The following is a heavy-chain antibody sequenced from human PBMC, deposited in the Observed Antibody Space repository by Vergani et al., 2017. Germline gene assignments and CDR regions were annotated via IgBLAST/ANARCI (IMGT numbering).Heavy chain of an antibody. D-gene: IGHD3-9*01. J-gene: IGHJ5*02. V-gene: IGHV1-8*01. Sequence: QVQLVQSGAEVKKPGASVKVSCKASGYTFTSYDINWVRQATGQGLEWMGWMNPNSGNTGYAQKFQGRVTMTRNTSISTAYMELSSLRSEDTAVYYCARVNILTGYRIWGWFDPWGQGTLVTVSS. CDR1: GYTFTSYD. CDR2: MNPNSGNT. CDR3: ARVNILTGYRIWGWFDP.